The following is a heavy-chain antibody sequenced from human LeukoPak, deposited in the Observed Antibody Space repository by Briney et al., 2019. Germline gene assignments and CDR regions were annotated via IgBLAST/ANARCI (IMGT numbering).Heavy chain of an antibody. V-gene: IGHV3-48*03. CDR2: ISSSGSTI. D-gene: IGHD6-13*01. J-gene: IGHJ5*02. CDR1: GFTFSSYE. Sequence: GGSLRLSCAASGFTFSSYEMNWVRQAPGKGLGWVSYISSSGSTIYYADSVKGRFTISRDNAKNSLYLQMNSLRAEDTAVYYCARDGGIAAAPRDNWFDPWGQGTLVTVSS. CDR3: ARDGGIAAAPRDNWFDP.